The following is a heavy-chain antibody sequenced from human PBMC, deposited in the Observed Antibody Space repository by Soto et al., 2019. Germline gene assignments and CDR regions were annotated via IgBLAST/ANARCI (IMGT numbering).Heavy chain of an antibody. Sequence: PGESLKISCQGSGYSFTTEWIAWVRQMPGKGLEWMGIIFPADSDTKYSPSFQGQVTISADKSTSTVHLQWSSLKASDTAMYYCARRAGSDYWGQGTLVTVSS. CDR1: GYSFTTEW. CDR2: IFPADSDT. V-gene: IGHV5-51*01. J-gene: IGHJ4*02. CDR3: ARRAGSDY.